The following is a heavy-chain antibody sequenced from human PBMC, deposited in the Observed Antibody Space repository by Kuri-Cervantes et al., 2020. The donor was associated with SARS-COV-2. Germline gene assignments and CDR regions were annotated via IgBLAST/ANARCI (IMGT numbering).Heavy chain of an antibody. Sequence: LSLTGAASGFTFSDYYMSWIRQAPGKGLEWVSYISSSGSTIYYADSVKGRFTISRDNAKNSLYLQMNSLRAEDTAVYYCAIGDSSSPHDAFDIWGQGTMVTVSS. CDR1: GFTFSDYY. D-gene: IGHD6-6*01. V-gene: IGHV3-11*04. CDR3: AIGDSSSPHDAFDI. J-gene: IGHJ3*02. CDR2: ISSSGSTI.